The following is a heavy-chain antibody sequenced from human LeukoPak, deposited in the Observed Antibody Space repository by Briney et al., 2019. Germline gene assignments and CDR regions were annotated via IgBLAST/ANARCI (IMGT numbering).Heavy chain of an antibody. V-gene: IGHV4-4*02. CDR3: AKSNGYGLVDI. D-gene: IGHD3-10*01. CDR1: GGSISSSNW. Sequence: SGTLSLTCAVSGGSISSSNWWSWVRQPPGKGLEWIGNIFYSGGTYYSPSLRSRVTISLDTSRNQFSLKLNSVTAADTAVYYCAKSNGYGLVDIWGQGTMVTVSS. J-gene: IGHJ3*02. CDR2: IFYSGGT.